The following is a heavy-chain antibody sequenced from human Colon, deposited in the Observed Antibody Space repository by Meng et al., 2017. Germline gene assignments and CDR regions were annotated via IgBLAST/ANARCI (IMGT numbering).Heavy chain of an antibody. J-gene: IGHJ4*02. D-gene: IGHD3-10*01. Sequence: GGSLRLSCAASGFTFSSYAMGWVRQAPGKGLEWISSISLTGGKTFHADSVKGRFTISRDNSKETLYLQMNSLRAEDTAEYYCAKHGGPWGQGTLVTVSS. V-gene: IGHV3-23*01. CDR1: GFTFSSYA. CDR3: AKHGGP. CDR2: ISLTGGKT.